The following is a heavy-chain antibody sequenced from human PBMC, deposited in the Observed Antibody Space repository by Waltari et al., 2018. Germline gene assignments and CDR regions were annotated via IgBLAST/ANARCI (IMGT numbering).Heavy chain of an antibody. J-gene: IGHJ5*02. Sequence: QVQXQXXGAGLLXPSETLSLTCAVYGGSFSGYYWXWIRQPPGKGLEWIGEINHSGXTNYNPSLKXXXTIXVDTXKNQFSLKLSSVTAADTAVYYCARGGXXWSVFGFDPWGQGTXVXXXS. CDR3: ARGGXXWSVFGFDP. D-gene: IGHD3-3*01. CDR1: GGSFSGYY. V-gene: IGHV4-34*01. CDR2: INHSGXT.